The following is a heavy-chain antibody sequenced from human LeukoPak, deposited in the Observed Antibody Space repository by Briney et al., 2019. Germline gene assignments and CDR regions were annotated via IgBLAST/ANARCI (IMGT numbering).Heavy chain of an antibody. J-gene: IGHJ5*02. CDR1: GFTFSSYA. Sequence: QPGGSLSLFCAASGFTFSSYAMRWVRQAPGKGLEWVSAISGSGGSTFYADCVKGWFTIYRDNSKNTLYLQMNSLRAEGTAVYYWAKDRRAVEPAAEWVDPWGQGTLVTVSS. V-gene: IGHV3-23*01. CDR2: ISGSGGST. CDR3: AKDRRAVEPAAEWVDP. D-gene: IGHD2-2*01.